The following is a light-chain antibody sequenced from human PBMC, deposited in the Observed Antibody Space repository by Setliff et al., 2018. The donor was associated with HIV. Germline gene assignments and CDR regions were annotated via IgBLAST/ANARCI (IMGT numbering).Light chain of an antibody. CDR1: SSDIGGYSY. CDR3: SSYAISNTLP. CDR2: EVT. J-gene: IGLJ1*01. V-gene: IGLV2-14*01. Sequence: QSALTQPASVSGSPGQSITISCTGTSSDIGGYSYVSWYQQHPGKAPKLIIYEVTNRPSGVSNRFSGSKSGNTASLTISGLQAEDEADYYCSSYAISNTLPFGTGTRSPS.